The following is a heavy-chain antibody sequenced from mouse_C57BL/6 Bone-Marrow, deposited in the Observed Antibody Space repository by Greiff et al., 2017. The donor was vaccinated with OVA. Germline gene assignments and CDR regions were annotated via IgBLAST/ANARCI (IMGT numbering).Heavy chain of an antibody. CDR3: VRHRSSYGYFDV. CDR1: GFSFNTYA. Sequence: DVKLVESGGGLVQPKGSLKLSCAASGFSFNTYAMNWVRQAPGKGLEWVARIRSKSNNYATYYADSVKDRFTISRDDSESMLYLQMNNLKTEDTAMYYGVRHRSSYGYFDVWGTGTTVTVSS. CDR2: IRSKSNNYAT. D-gene: IGHD1-1*01. V-gene: IGHV10-1*01. J-gene: IGHJ1*03.